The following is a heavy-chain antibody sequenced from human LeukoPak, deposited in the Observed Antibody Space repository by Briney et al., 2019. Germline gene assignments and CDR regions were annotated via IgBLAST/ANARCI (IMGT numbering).Heavy chain of an antibody. Sequence: GGSLRLSCAASGFTFSDYYMSWIRQAPGKGLEWVSYISSSSSYTNYADSVKGRFTISRDNAKNPLYLQMNSLRAEDTAVYYCARRDYYGSGSSAYFDYWGQGTLVTVSS. CDR3: ARRDYYGSGSSAYFDY. J-gene: IGHJ4*02. CDR2: ISSSSSYT. D-gene: IGHD3-10*01. CDR1: GFTFSDYY. V-gene: IGHV3-11*03.